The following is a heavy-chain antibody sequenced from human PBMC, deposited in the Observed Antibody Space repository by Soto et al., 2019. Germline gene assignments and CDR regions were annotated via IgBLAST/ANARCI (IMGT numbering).Heavy chain of an antibody. CDR1: GGTSSSYR. D-gene: IGHD6-13*01. J-gene: IGHJ4*02. CDR2: IVPIYRTA. V-gene: IGHV1-69*13. CDR3: ARDSGAKLSSS. Sequence: SVKVSCKASGGTSSSYRFNWVRQARGQGLEWLGGIVPIYRTADYAQKFQGRVTITADESTRTVYLELSSLKSQDTALYYCARDSGAKLSSSWGQGTLVTVSS.